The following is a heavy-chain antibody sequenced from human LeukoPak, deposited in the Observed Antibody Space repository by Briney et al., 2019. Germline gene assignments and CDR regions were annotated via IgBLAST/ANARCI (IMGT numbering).Heavy chain of an antibody. J-gene: IGHJ4*02. V-gene: IGHV1-18*04. D-gene: IGHD2-2*02. CDR1: GYTFTSYG. Sequence: GASVTVSCKASGYTFTSYGISWVRQAPGRGLEWMGWISAYNGNTNYAQKLQGRVTMTTDTSTSTAYMELSSLRSDDTAVYYCARDGVGSATSIPHFDYWGQGTLVTVSS. CDR3: ARDGVGSATSIPHFDY. CDR2: ISAYNGNT.